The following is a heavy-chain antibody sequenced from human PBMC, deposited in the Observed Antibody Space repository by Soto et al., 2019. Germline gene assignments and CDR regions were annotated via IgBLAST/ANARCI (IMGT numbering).Heavy chain of an antibody. CDR1: GFSVSSNY. CDR2: IYRGGNT. J-gene: IGHJ4*02. D-gene: IGHD3-10*01. CDR3: ARRHFYGSD. Sequence: EVQLVESGGSLVQPGGSLRLSCAASGFSVSSNYMTWVRQAPGQGLECVSVIYRGGNTYYADSVKGRFTISRDNSKNTLYLQMNNVRAEDTAVYYCARRHFYGSDWGQGTLVTVSS. V-gene: IGHV3-66*04.